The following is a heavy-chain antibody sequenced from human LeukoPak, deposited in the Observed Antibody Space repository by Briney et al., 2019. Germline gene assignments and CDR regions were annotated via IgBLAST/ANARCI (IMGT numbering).Heavy chain of an antibody. D-gene: IGHD2-2*01. CDR2: INPNSGDT. CDR1: GYTFTGYH. V-gene: IGHV1-2*06. Sequence: ASVKVSCKASGYTFTGYHMHWVRQAPGQGLEWMGRINPNSGDTNYAQKFQGRVTMTRDTSISTAYMELSRLRFDDTAVYYCARDYCISTSCLFDYWGQGTLVTVSS. J-gene: IGHJ4*02. CDR3: ARDYCISTSCLFDY.